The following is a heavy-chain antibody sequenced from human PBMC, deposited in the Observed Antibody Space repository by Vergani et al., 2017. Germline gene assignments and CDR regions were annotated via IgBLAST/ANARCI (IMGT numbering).Heavy chain of an antibody. CDR1: GGSISSYY. V-gene: IGHV4-4*07. CDR2: IDTSGST. CDR3: ARDKDYEFWSGYVYYFDY. D-gene: IGHD3-3*01. Sequence: QVQLQESGPGLVKPSETLSLTCTVSGGSISSYYWSWIRQPAGKGLEWIGRIDTSGSTNYNPSLKSRVTMSVDTSKNRFSLKLSSVTAADTAVYYCARDKDYEFWSGYVYYFDYWGQGTLVTVSS. J-gene: IGHJ4*02.